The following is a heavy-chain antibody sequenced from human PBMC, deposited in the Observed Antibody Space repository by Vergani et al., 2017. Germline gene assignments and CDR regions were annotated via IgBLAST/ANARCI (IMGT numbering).Heavy chain of an antibody. CDR2: ISSGGGDI. CDR3: TTAWGLYYLHGEYFQY. D-gene: IGHD3-10*01. J-gene: IGHJ1*01. V-gene: IGHV3-23*01. CDR1: GFTFDTYT. Sequence: EVQLLESGGGLVQPGGSRRLSCAGAGFTFDTYTMAYVRQAPGKGLEWVATISSGGGDIFYADSVKGRFTISRDNSKNTLFLQMNSLKDEDTAVYYCTTAWGLYYLHGEYFQYWGRGTQVSVSS.